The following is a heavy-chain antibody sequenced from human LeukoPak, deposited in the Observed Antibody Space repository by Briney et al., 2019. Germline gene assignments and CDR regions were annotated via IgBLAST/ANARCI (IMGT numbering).Heavy chain of an antibody. CDR3: ARVVVVPATNWFDP. V-gene: IGHV4-39*07. Sequence: SETLSLTCTVSGDSFSSVTDYWAWIRQPPGKGLEWIASGDYSGGTYYNPSLESRVAISADTSKNQFSLKLSSVTAADTAVYYCARVVVVPATNWFDPWGQGTLVTVSS. J-gene: IGHJ5*02. D-gene: IGHD2-2*01. CDR2: GDYSGGT. CDR1: GDSFSSVTDY.